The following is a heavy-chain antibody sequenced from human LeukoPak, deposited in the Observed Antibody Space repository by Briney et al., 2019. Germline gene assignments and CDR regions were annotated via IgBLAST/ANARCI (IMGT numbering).Heavy chain of an antibody. J-gene: IGHJ4*02. CDR3: AKGPGMATVKRDLDY. CDR1: GFKFSSYA. D-gene: IGHD5-24*01. Sequence: GGSLRLFCEASGFKFSSYAMSWVRQAPGKGLEWVSGISGSGGSTYYADSVKGQFTISRDNAKSSLYLQMNSLRAEDTALYYCAKGPGMATVKRDLDYWGQGTLVTVSS. V-gene: IGHV3-23*01. CDR2: ISGSGGST.